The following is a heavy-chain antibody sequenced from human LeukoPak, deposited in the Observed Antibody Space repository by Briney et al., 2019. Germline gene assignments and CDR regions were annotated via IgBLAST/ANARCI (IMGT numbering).Heavy chain of an antibody. CDR2: ISGYNGNT. CDR1: GYTFTGYY. Sequence: ASVKVSCKASGYTFTGYYMHWVRQAPGQGLEWMGWISGYNGNTDYAQKVQGRVTMTTDTSTSTAYMELRSLRSDDTAVYYCARVWIAAGRPDDYYYSYMDVWGKGTTVTVSS. J-gene: IGHJ6*03. V-gene: IGHV1-18*04. CDR3: ARVWIAAGRPDDYYYSYMDV. D-gene: IGHD6-6*01.